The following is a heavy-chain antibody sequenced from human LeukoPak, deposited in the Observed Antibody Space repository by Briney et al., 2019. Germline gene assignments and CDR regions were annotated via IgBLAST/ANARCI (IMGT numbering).Heavy chain of an antibody. Sequence: PGGSLRLSCAASGFTFSSYSMNWVRQAPGKGLEWVSYISSSSTTIYYAASVKGRFTISRDNAKNSLYLQINSLRDEDTAVYYCARDAQHLVDLYYYYYYMDVWGKGTTVTVSS. D-gene: IGHD6-13*01. J-gene: IGHJ6*03. CDR3: ARDAQHLVDLYYYYYYMDV. V-gene: IGHV3-48*02. CDR1: GFTFSSYS. CDR2: ISSSSTTI.